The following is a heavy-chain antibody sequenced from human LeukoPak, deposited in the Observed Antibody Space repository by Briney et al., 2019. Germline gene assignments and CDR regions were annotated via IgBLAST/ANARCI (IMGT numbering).Heavy chain of an antibody. J-gene: IGHJ4*02. CDR2: IYYSRST. CDR3: ARDLGFMTDY. D-gene: IGHD3-16*01. CDR1: GGSISSYY. Sequence: SETLSLTCTVSGGSISSYYWSWIRQPPGKGLEWSGYIYYSRSTNYNPSRKSRVTISVDTSKNQVSLKLSSVTAADTAVYYCARDLGFMTDYWGQGTLVTVSS. V-gene: IGHV4-59*01.